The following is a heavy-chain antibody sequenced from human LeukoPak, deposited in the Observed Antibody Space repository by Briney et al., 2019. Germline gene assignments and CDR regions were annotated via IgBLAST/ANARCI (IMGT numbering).Heavy chain of an antibody. CDR2: ISWNSGSI. V-gene: IGHV3-9*01. CDR1: GFTFDDYA. Sequence: PGRSLRLSCAASGFTFDDYAMHWVRQAPGKGLEWVSGISWNSGSIGYADSAKGRFTISRDNAKNSLYLQMNSLRAEDTALYYCAKAPWGIAVAGTGAYFDYWGQGTLVTVSS. J-gene: IGHJ4*02. CDR3: AKAPWGIAVAGTGAYFDY. D-gene: IGHD6-19*01.